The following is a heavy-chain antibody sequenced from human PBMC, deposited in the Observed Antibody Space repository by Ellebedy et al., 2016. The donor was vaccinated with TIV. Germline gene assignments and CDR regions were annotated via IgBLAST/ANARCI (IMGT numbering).Heavy chain of an antibody. Sequence: GGSLRLSCAASGFTFDDFAMHWVRQAPGKGLEWVSGISWESNYIGYADSVKGRFTISRDNAKNSLYLQMNSLRAEDTALYYCAKAQYGSGSYHAIQHWGQGTLVTVSS. CDR2: ISWESNYI. CDR3: AKAQYGSGSYHAIQH. D-gene: IGHD3-10*01. CDR1: GFTFDDFA. J-gene: IGHJ1*01. V-gene: IGHV3-9*01.